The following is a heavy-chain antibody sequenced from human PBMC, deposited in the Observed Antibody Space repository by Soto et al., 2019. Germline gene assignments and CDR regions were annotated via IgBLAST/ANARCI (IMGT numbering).Heavy chain of an antibody. V-gene: IGHV3-23*01. CDR2: ISGSGGST. Sequence: GGSLRLSCAASGFTFSSYAMSWVRQAPGKGLEWVSAISGSGGSTYYADSVKGRFTISRDNSKNTLYLQMNSLRAEDTAVYYCARVGAAYYDILTGYYSREEHGANRGGWAGNYYYMDVWGKGTTVTVSS. J-gene: IGHJ6*03. CDR1: GFTFSSYA. CDR3: ARVGAAYYDILTGYYSREEHGANRGGWAGNYYYMDV. D-gene: IGHD3-9*01.